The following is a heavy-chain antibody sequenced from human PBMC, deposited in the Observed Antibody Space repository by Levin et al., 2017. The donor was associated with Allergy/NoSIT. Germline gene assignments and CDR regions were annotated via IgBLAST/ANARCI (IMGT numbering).Heavy chain of an antibody. J-gene: IGHJ1*01. D-gene: IGHD6-13*01. CDR2: IVGSGSAT. V-gene: IGHV3-23*01. CDR1: GFTSGYFA. Sequence: SCATSGFTSGYFAMSWVRQSPGKGLEWVSSIVGSGSATYYTESVRGRFTISRDESKNTVYLQMNNLSADDTALYYCAKMEQQLVQGTFQEWGQGTLVTVSS. CDR3: AKMEQQLVQGTFQE.